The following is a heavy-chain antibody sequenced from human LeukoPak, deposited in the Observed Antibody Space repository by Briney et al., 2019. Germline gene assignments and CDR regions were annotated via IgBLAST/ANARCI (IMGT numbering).Heavy chain of an antibody. CDR1: GYTFTSYS. CDR2: ISDSDDTR. J-gene: IGHJ3*01. Sequence: GGSLRLSCAASGYTFTSYSMSWVRQAPGKGLEWVSFISDSDDTRYYADSVRGRFTISRDDAKNSLYLQMSSLRDGDTAVYYCVRGYYSNSFDFWGQGTVVTVSS. D-gene: IGHD2/OR15-2a*01. V-gene: IGHV3-48*02. CDR3: VRGYYSNSFDF.